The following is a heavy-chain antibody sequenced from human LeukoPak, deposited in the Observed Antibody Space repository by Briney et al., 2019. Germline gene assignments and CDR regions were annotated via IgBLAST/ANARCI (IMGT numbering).Heavy chain of an antibody. D-gene: IGHD6-13*01. CDR3: ARVSGQQLAQDYYYYYYMDV. CDR2: IYHLGST. V-gene: IGHV4-38-2*02. CDR1: GYSISNGYY. J-gene: IGHJ6*03. Sequence: SETLSLTCTVSGYSISNGYYWGWIRQPPGKGLEWIGTIYHLGSTYYNPSLKSRVTISVDTSKNQFSLKLSSVTAADTAVYYCARVSGQQLAQDYYYYYYMDVWGKGTTVTVSS.